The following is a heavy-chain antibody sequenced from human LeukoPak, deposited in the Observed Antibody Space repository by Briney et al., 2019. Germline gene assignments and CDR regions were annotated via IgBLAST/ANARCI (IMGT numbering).Heavy chain of an antibody. V-gene: IGHV3-21*01. Sequence: GGSLRLSCAASGFTFSSYSMNWVRQAPGKGLEWVSSISSSSSYIYYADSVKGRSTISRDNARNSLYLQMNSLRAEDTAVYYCARDLRYSSGWYGVFDAFDIWGQGTMVTVSS. CDR1: GFTFSSYS. CDR2: ISSSSSYI. J-gene: IGHJ3*02. CDR3: ARDLRYSSGWYGVFDAFDI. D-gene: IGHD6-19*01.